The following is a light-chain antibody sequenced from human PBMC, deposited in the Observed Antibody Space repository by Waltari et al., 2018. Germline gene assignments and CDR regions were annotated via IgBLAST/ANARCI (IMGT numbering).Light chain of an antibody. J-gene: IGLJ2*01. CDR1: SNDVGGYND. CDR2: AVN. CDR3: LSFRGGSAWV. V-gene: IGLV2-18*02. Sequence: QAALTQPPSVSKSLGQAVTISCTGTSNDVGGYNDVSWYQQYPGTAPRLVIYAVNIRPLGVTDCFSGSKSGETASLTISGLQAENEADYYCLSFRGGSAWVFGGGTRLTVL.